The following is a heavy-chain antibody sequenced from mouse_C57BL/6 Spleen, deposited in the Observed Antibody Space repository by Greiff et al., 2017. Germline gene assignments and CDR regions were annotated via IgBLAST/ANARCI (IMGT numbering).Heavy chain of an antibody. CDR3: ARHLYYGSSSFDY. V-gene: IGHV1-59*01. Sequence: QVQLKQPGAELVRPGTSVKLSCKASGYTFTSYWMHWVKQRPGQGLEWIGVIDPSDSYTNYNQKFKGKATLTVDTSSSTAYMQLSSLTSEDSAVYYCARHLYYGSSSFDYWGQGTTLTVSS. D-gene: IGHD1-1*01. CDR1: GYTFTSYW. J-gene: IGHJ2*01. CDR2: IDPSDSYT.